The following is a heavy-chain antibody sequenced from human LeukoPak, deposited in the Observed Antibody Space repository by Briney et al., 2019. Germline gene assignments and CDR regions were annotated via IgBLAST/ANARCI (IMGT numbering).Heavy chain of an antibody. V-gene: IGHV4-59*01. CDR2: VYYSGST. D-gene: IGHD6-13*01. CDR1: GGYISTYY. J-gene: IGHJ5*02. CDR3: ARGYSTSWYLWWFDP. Sequence: SETLSLTCTVSGGYISTYYWSWIRQPPGKGLEWIGYVYYSGSTNYNPSLKSRVTISVDTSKNQFSLKLSSVTAADTAVYYCARGYSTSWYLWWFDPWGQGSLVTVSS.